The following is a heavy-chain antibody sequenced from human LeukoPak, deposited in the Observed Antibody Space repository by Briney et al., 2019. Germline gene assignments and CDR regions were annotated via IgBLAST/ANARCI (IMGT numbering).Heavy chain of an antibody. CDR2: ISAYNGNT. V-gene: IGHV1-18*04. CDR1: GYTFTGFY. D-gene: IGHD5-18*01. CDR3: VRDLGVDTSMIFFDY. Sequence: ASVKVSCKASGYTFTGFYMHWVRQAPGQGLEWMGWISAYNGNTNYVQKFQGRVTMTTDISTSTAYMELRSLRSDDTAVFYCVRDLGVDTSMIFFDYWGQGTRVTVSS. J-gene: IGHJ4*02.